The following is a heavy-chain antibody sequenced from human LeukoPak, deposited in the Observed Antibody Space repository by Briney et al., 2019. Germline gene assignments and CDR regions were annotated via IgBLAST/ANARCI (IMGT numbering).Heavy chain of an antibody. Sequence: ASVTVSCTVSGYTLTELSMHSVRPAPGKGLEWMGGFDPEDGETIYAQKFQGRVTMTEDTSTDTAYMELSSLRSEDTAVYYCATQITMIVVEDNWFDPWGQGTLVTVSS. V-gene: IGHV1-24*01. CDR1: GYTLTELS. J-gene: IGHJ5*02. CDR2: FDPEDGET. D-gene: IGHD3-22*01. CDR3: ATQITMIVVEDNWFDP.